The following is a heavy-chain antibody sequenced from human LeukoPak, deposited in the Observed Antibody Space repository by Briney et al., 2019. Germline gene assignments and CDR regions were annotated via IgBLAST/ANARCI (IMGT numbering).Heavy chain of an antibody. J-gene: IGHJ3*02. Sequence: GGSLRLSCAASGFTFSSYAMSWVRQAPGKGLEWVSAISGSGGTTYNADSVKGRFTISRDNSKSTLYLQMNSLRAEDTALYYCAKSRSAYPRVDGFDMWGQGTMVTVSS. V-gene: IGHV3-23*01. CDR3: AKSRSAYPRVDGFDM. D-gene: IGHD3-3*01. CDR1: GFTFSSYA. CDR2: ISGSGGTT.